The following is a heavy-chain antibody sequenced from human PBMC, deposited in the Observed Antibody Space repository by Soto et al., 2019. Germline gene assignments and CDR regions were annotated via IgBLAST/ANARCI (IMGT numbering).Heavy chain of an antibody. CDR2: ITRDGSST. Sequence: EVQLVESGGGLVQPGGSLRLSCAASGFSLSDYWMHWVRQAPGEGLVWLSRITRDGSSTNYADSVKGRSTISRDNAKNTLYLQVNSLRGEDTAVYYCARGANGYYYFDYWGQGTLVTVSS. V-gene: IGHV3-74*01. CDR1: GFSLSDYW. D-gene: IGHD5-18*01. CDR3: ARGANGYYYFDY. J-gene: IGHJ4*02.